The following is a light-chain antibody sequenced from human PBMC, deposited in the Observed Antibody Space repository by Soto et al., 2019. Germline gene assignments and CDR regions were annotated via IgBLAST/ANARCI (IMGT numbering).Light chain of an antibody. Sequence: DIQRTQSPSSLSASVGDRVTITCLASQGISNYLAWYQQKPGKVPMLLIYAASTLQSGVPSRFSGSGSGTDFTLTISSLQPEDVATYYCQKYNSAPLTFGGGTKVEIK. CDR3: QKYNSAPLT. J-gene: IGKJ4*01. CDR1: QGISNY. V-gene: IGKV1-27*01. CDR2: AAS.